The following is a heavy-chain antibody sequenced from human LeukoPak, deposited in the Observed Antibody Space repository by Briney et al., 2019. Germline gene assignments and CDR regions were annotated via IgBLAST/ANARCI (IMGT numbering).Heavy chain of an antibody. CDR2: IYYSGSN. J-gene: IGHJ2*01. V-gene: IGHV4-59*01. CDR1: GGSISSYY. CDR3: ARVPDYGGNPLDWYFDL. Sequence: SETLSLTCTVSGGSISSYYWSWLRQPPGKGLEGLGYIYYSGSNNYNPSLKSRVTISVDASKNQFSLKLSSVTAADTAVYYCARVPDYGGNPLDWYFDLWGRGTLVTVSS. D-gene: IGHD4-23*01.